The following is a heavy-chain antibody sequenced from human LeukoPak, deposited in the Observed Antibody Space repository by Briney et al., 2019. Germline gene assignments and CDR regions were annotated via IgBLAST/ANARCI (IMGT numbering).Heavy chain of an antibody. CDR2: IYSGGST. D-gene: IGHD3-10*01. J-gene: IGHJ6*04. V-gene: IGHV3-53*01. CDR3: ARDQDYYGSGSYYPLSRPHYYGMDV. CDR1: GFTVSSNY. Sequence: GSLRLSCAASGFTVSSNYMSWVRQAPGKGLEWVSVIYSGGSTYYADSVKGRFTISRDNSKNTLYLQMNSLRAEDTAVYYCARDQDYYGSGSYYPLSRPHYYGMDVWGKGTTVTVSS.